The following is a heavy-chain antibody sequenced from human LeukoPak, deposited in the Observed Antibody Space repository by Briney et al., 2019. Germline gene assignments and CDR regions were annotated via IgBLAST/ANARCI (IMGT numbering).Heavy chain of an antibody. V-gene: IGHV3-48*02. CDR2: ISSGSSTI. CDR1: GVTFSSYA. Sequence: GGSLRLSCAASGVTFSSYAMSWVRQTPGKGLEWVSYISSGSSTIYYADSVKGRFTISRDNAKNSLYLQMNSLRDEDTAVYYCARADQYCSSTSCDHGGIDYWGQGTLVTVSS. J-gene: IGHJ4*02. D-gene: IGHD2-2*01. CDR3: ARADQYCSSTSCDHGGIDY.